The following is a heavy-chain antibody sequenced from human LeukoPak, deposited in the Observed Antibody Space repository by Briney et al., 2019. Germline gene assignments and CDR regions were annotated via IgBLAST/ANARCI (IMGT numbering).Heavy chain of an antibody. CDR3: ARDGIAARRLVNNTFDY. Sequence: ASVKVSCKASGYTFTGYYMHWVRQAPGQGLEWMGWINPNSGGTNYAQKFQGRVTMTRDTSISTAYMELSRLRSDDTAVYYCARDGIAARRLVNNTFDYWGQGTLVTVSS. D-gene: IGHD6-6*01. J-gene: IGHJ4*02. V-gene: IGHV1-2*02. CDR2: INPNSGGT. CDR1: GYTFTGYY.